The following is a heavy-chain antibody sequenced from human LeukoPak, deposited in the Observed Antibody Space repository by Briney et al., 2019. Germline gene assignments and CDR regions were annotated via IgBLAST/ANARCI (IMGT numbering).Heavy chain of an antibody. J-gene: IGHJ6*03. D-gene: IGHD4-17*01. CDR1: GGSISSSSYY. CDR2: IYYSGST. CDR3: ARGYYGDYYYYYYMDV. Sequence: PSETLSLTCTVSGGSISSSSYYWGWIRQPPGKGLEWIGSIYYSGSTYYNPSLKSRVTISVDTSKNQFSLKLSSVTAADTAVYYCARGYYGDYYYYYYMDVWGKGTTVTVSS. V-gene: IGHV4-39*07.